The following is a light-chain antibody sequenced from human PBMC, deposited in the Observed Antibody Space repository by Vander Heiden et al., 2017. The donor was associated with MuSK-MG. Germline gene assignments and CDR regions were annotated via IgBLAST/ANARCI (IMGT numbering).Light chain of an antibody. V-gene: IGKV3-15*01. CDR1: QSVSSN. Sequence: EIVLTQSPATLSVSPGDRATLSCRASQSVSSNLAWYQQKPGQAPRLLIFGASTRATGIPARFSGSGTGTEFSLTINSLQSEDFAVYFCQQDNNWPLTFGGGTKVEIK. CDR2: GAS. J-gene: IGKJ4*01. CDR3: QQDNNWPLT.